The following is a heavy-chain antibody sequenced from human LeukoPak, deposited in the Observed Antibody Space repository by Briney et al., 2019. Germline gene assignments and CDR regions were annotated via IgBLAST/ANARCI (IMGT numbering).Heavy chain of an antibody. CDR3: ASGIAVAAWVAFDY. CDR1: GFTVSGNY. J-gene: IGHJ4*02. V-gene: IGHV3-53*01. CDR2: IYSGGST. D-gene: IGHD6-19*01. Sequence: GSLRLSCAASGFTVSGNYMSWVRQAPGKGLEWVSVIYSGGSTYYADSVKGRFTISRDNSKNTLYLQMNSLRAEDTAVYYCASGIAVAAWVAFDYWGQGTLVTVSS.